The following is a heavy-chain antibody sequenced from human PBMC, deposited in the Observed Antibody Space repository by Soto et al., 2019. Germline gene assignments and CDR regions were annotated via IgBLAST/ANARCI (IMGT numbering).Heavy chain of an antibody. CDR3: AREGFLEWIVQSYYYMDV. J-gene: IGHJ6*03. Sequence: GASVKVSCKASGYTFTSYAMHWVRQAPGQRLEWMGWINAGNGNTKYSQKFQGRVTITRDTSASTAYMELSSLRSEDTAVYYCAREGFLEWIVQSYYYMDVWGKGTTVTVSS. CDR1: GYTFTSYA. D-gene: IGHD3-3*01. CDR2: INAGNGNT. V-gene: IGHV1-3*01.